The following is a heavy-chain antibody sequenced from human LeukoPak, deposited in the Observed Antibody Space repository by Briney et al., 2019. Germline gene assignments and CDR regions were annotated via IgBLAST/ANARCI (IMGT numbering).Heavy chain of an antibody. CDR3: AREKGDFWSGYYIDY. CDR2: IYTSGST. Sequence: SQTLSLTCTVSGGSISSGSYYWSWVRQPAGKGLEWLGRIYTSGSTNYNPSLKSRVTISVDTSKNQFSLKLSSVTAADTAVYYCAREKGDFWSGYYIDYWGQGTLVTVSS. V-gene: IGHV4-61*02. D-gene: IGHD3-3*01. J-gene: IGHJ4*02. CDR1: GGSISSGSYY.